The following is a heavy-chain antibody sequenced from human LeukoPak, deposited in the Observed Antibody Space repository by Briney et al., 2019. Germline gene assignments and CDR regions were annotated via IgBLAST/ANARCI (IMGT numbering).Heavy chain of an antibody. CDR2: INHSGST. V-gene: IGHV4-34*01. Sequence: SETLSLTCAVYGGSFSGYYWSWIRQPPGRGLEWIGEINHSGSTNYNPSLKSRVTISVDTSKNQFSLKLTSVTAADTAVYNCARAGSGYSFDIWGQGTMVTVSS. D-gene: IGHD3-22*01. CDR1: GGSFSGYY. CDR3: ARAGSGYSFDI. J-gene: IGHJ3*02.